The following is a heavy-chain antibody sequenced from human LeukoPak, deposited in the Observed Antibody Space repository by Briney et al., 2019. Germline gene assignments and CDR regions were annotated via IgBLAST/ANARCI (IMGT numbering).Heavy chain of an antibody. CDR3: ARGRMVRGVLLDY. CDR1: GGSFSGYY. D-gene: IGHD3-10*01. V-gene: IGHV4-34*01. J-gene: IGHJ4*02. CDR2: INHIGST. Sequence: SETLSLTCAVYGGSFSGYYWGWIRQPPGKGLEWIGEINHIGSTNYNPSLKSRVTISVDTSKNQFSLKLSSVTAADTAVYYCARGRMVRGVLLDYWGQGTLVTVSS.